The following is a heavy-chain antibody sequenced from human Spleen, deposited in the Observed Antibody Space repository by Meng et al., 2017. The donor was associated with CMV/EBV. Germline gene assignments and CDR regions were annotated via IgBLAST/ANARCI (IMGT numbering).Heavy chain of an antibody. Sequence: SCKASGYTFSSYNMNWVRQAPGKGLEWISYISRSSTTIYYAESVKGRFTISRDNANNSLYLQMNSLRTEDTAVYYCARDFNPLSLTIFGVVPPFDPWGQGTLVTVSS. CDR3: ARDFNPLSLTIFGVVPPFDP. D-gene: IGHD3-3*01. CDR2: ISRSSTTI. V-gene: IGHV3-48*04. CDR1: GYTFSSYN. J-gene: IGHJ5*02.